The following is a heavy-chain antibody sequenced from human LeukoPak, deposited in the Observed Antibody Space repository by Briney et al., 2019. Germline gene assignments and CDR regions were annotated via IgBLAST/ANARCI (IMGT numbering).Heavy chain of an antibody. Sequence: ASVKVSCKASEYTFTSHYMHWVRQAPGQGLESMGIINPSGGSTSYAQKFQGRVTMTRDTSTSTVYMELSSLRSEDTAVYLCASVEEYGDFPGAFDIWGQGTMVTVSS. J-gene: IGHJ3*02. CDR3: ASVEEYGDFPGAFDI. CDR2: INPSGGST. V-gene: IGHV1-46*01. CDR1: EYTFTSHY. D-gene: IGHD4-17*01.